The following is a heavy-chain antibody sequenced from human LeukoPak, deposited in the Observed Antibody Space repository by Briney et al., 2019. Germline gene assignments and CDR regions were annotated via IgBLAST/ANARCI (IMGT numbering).Heavy chain of an antibody. CDR3: ARAEYVQQWRVLMY. CDR1: GGSISSYY. D-gene: IGHD6-19*01. V-gene: IGHV4-59*01. Sequence: SETLSLTCTVSGGSISSYYWTWIRQPPGKGLEWIGYVIYSGSTNYNPSLKSRVIISVDTSRNQFSLKLSSVTAADTAVYYCARAEYVQQWRVLMYWGQGTLVTVSS. J-gene: IGHJ4*02. CDR2: VIYSGST.